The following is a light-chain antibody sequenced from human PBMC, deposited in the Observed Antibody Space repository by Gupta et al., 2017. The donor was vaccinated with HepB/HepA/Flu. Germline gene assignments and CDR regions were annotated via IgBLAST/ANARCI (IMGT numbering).Light chain of an antibody. V-gene: IGKV3-11*01. CDR2: EAS. CDR1: QNINSR. CDR3: QFNTK. J-gene: IGKJ4*01. Sequence: EIVMTQSPATLSLSPGERATLSCRASQNINSRLAGDQQKRGQAPRLLIYEASTRAIGTKARFSGSGSGTDFTRTITSLEPEDFAGNDGQFNTKFGGGTKVEIK.